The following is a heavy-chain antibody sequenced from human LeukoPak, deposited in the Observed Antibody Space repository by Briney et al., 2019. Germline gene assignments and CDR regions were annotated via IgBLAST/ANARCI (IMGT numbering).Heavy chain of an antibody. Sequence: PGGSLRLSCAASGFTFDDYAMHWVRQAPGKGLEWVSGISWNRGSIAYADSVKGRFTISRDNAKNSLYLQMNSLRAEDTALYYCAKGTVTVLGRYFDSWGQGALVTVSS. D-gene: IGHD4-17*01. V-gene: IGHV3-9*01. CDR1: GFTFDDYA. CDR3: AKGTVTVLGRYFDS. J-gene: IGHJ4*02. CDR2: ISWNRGSI.